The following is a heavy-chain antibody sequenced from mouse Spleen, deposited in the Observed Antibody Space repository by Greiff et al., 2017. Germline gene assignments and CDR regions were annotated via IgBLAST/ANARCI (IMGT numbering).Heavy chain of an antibody. CDR3: ARGSGYQYYYAMDY. CDR1: GYTFTSYW. CDR2: IDPNSGGT. V-gene: IGHV1-72*01. Sequence: QVQLKESGAELVKPGASVKLSCKASGYTFTSYWMHWVKQRPGRGLEWIGRIDPNSGGTKYNEKFKSKATLTVDKPSSTAYMQLSSLTSEDSAVYYCARGSGYQYYYAMDYWGQGTSVTVSS. J-gene: IGHJ4*01. D-gene: IGHD3-1*01.